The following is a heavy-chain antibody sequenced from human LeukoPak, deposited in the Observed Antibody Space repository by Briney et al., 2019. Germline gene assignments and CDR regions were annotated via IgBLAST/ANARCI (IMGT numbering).Heavy chain of an antibody. CDR2: INPNSGGT. CDR3: ASSLEQAGYYYYYYYMDV. J-gene: IGHJ6*03. V-gene: IGHV1-2*02. D-gene: IGHD3-10*01. CDR1: GYTFTGYY. Sequence: ASVKVSCKASGYTFTGYYMHWVRQAPGQGLEWMGWINPNSGGTNYAQKFQGRVTMTRDTSISTAYMELSRLRSDDTAVYYCASSLEQAGYYYYYYYMDVWGKGTTVTVSS.